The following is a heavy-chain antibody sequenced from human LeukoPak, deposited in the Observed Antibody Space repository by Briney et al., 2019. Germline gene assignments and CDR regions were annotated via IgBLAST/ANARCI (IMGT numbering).Heavy chain of an antibody. J-gene: IGHJ4*02. V-gene: IGHV3-23*01. Sequence: GGSLRLSCAASGFTFSNSAMSWVRQAPGKGLEWVSAISGTVGSTYYADSVKGRFTISRDNSKNTLYLQMNSLRAEDTAVYYCAKDRGSIAVAGIDYWGQGTLVTVPS. CDR2: ISGTVGST. CDR3: AKDRGSIAVAGIDY. CDR1: GFTFSNSA. D-gene: IGHD6-19*01.